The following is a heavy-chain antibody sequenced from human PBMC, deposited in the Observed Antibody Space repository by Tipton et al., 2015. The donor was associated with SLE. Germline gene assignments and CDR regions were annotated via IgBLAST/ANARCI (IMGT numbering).Heavy chain of an antibody. CDR1: GFTFSRHW. D-gene: IGHD6-19*01. V-gene: IGHV3-7*01. Sequence: SLRLSCAASGFTFSRHWMTWVRQAPGQGLEWVANVNEDGSDKNYVDSVKGRFTIARDNAKNSLYLHMNSLRVDDTALYYCARNQWLAYDVLNIWGQGTMVTVSS. CDR3: ARNQWLAYDVLNI. CDR2: VNEDGSDK. J-gene: IGHJ3*02.